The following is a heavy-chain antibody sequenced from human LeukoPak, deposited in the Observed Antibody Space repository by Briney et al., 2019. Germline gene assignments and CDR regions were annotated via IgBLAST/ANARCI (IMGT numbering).Heavy chain of an antibody. J-gene: IGHJ4*02. Sequence: GESLKISCKGSGYSFTSYWIGWVRQMPGKGLEWMGIIFPGDSDTRYSPSFQGQVTISADKSVNTAYLQWTSLKASDTAMYYCARPYGSQGRIDYWGQRTLVTVSS. CDR1: GYSFTSYW. CDR2: IFPGDSDT. D-gene: IGHD4-17*01. V-gene: IGHV5-51*01. CDR3: ARPYGSQGRIDY.